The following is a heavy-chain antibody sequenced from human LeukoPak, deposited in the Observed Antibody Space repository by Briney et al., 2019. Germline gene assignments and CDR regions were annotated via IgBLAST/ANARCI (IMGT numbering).Heavy chain of an antibody. Sequence: GGSLRLSCAASGFTFSGSAMHWVRQASGKGLEWVGRIRSKANSYATAYAASVKGRFTISRDDSKNTAYLQMNSLKTEDTAVYYCTKSLDTAMATYYYGMDVWGQGTTVTVSS. CDR1: GFTFSGSA. V-gene: IGHV3-73*01. D-gene: IGHD5-18*01. CDR2: IRSKANSYAT. CDR3: TKSLDTAMATYYYGMDV. J-gene: IGHJ6*02.